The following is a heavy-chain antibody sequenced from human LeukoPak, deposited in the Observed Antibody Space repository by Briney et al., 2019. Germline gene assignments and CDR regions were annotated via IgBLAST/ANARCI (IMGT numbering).Heavy chain of an antibody. CDR3: AKGRYYYDSSGYDY. J-gene: IGHJ4*02. Sequence: PGRSLRLSCAASGFTFDDYAMRWVRQAPGKGLEWVSGISWNSGSIGYADSVKGRFTISRDNAKNSLYLQMNSLRAEDMALYYCAKGRYYYDSSGYDYWGQGTLVTVSS. V-gene: IGHV3-9*03. CDR2: ISWNSGSI. CDR1: GFTFDDYA. D-gene: IGHD3-22*01.